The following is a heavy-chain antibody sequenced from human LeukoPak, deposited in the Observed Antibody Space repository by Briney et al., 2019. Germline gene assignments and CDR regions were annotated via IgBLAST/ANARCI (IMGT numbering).Heavy chain of an antibody. J-gene: IGHJ4*02. Sequence: GGSLRLSCVASGFTFSPHSMNWVRQAPGKGLEWVSYISSSSSTIYYADSVKSRFTISRDSAKNSLYLQMNSLRDEDTAVYYCARGRAVAGTGNNYFDYWGQGTLVTVSS. CDR3: ARGRAVAGTGNNYFDY. D-gene: IGHD6-19*01. CDR1: GFTFSPHS. CDR2: ISSSSSTI. V-gene: IGHV3-48*02.